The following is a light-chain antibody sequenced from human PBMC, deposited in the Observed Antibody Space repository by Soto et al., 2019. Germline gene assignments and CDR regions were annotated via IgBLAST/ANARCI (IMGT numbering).Light chain of an antibody. V-gene: IGKV1-39*01. J-gene: IGKJ5*01. Sequence: DIQMTQSPSSLSASVGDRVTITCRARHNNINYLNWYQQKPGKAPQLLIYVASMLESGVPSRFSGSGSGTDFTLTISSLQHEDLATYYCQQSYNAPITFGQGTRLDI. CDR2: VAS. CDR1: HNNINY. CDR3: QQSYNAPIT.